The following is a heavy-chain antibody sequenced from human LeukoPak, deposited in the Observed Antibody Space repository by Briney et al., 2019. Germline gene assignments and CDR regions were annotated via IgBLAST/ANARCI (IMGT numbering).Heavy chain of an antibody. CDR1: GFTFSDYY. CDR2: INIGGTNT. V-gene: IGHV3-11*01. CDR3: ATDGAGFDT. Sequence: PGGSLRFSCAASGFTFSDYYMSWIRQAPAKGLEWLSYINIGGTNTHYADSVKGRFTISRDNAKKSLYLEMTNLRAEDTAVYYCATDGAGFDTWGQGVLVTVSS. J-gene: IGHJ5*02.